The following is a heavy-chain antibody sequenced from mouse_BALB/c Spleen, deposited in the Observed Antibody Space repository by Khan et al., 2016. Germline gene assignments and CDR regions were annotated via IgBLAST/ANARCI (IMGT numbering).Heavy chain of an antibody. J-gene: IGHJ2*01. CDR3: ARSKIRGYFDY. Sequence: QVQLKQSGAELARPGASEKLSCKASGYTFTNYWMQWVKQRPGQGLEWIGAIYPGDGDTRYTQTFKAKATLTADESSSTASMQLSSLASEDSAVYYCARSKIRGYFDYWGQGTTLTVSS. CDR1: GYTFTNYW. V-gene: IGHV1-87*01. CDR2: IYPGDGDT. D-gene: IGHD2-4*01.